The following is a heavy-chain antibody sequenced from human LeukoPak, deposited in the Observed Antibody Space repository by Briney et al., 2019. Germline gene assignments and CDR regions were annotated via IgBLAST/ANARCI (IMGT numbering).Heavy chain of an antibody. V-gene: IGHV3-74*01. CDR3: ARDPSYYGSGSYLDY. CDR2: INSDGSST. CDR1: GFTFSSYW. J-gene: IGHJ4*02. Sequence: GGSLRLSCAASGFTFSSYWMHWVRQAPGKGLVWVSRINSDGSSTSYADSVKGRFTISRDNAKNTLYLQMNSLRAEDTAVYYCARDPSYYGSGSYLDYWGQGTLVTVSS. D-gene: IGHD3-10*01.